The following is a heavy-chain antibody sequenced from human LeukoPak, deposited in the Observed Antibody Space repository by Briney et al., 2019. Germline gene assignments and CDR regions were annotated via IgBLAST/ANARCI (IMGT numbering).Heavy chain of an antibody. CDR3: ARSTLKMTTVTRFDY. CDR2: ISYDGSNK. Sequence: GRSPRLSCAASGFTFRNYAMHWVRQAPGKGLEWVAVISYDGSNKYYADSVKGRFTISRDNSKNTLYLQMSSLGAGDAAVYYCARSTLKMTTVTRFDYWGQGTLVTVSS. V-gene: IGHV3-30-3*01. CDR1: GFTFRNYA. J-gene: IGHJ4*02. D-gene: IGHD4-17*01.